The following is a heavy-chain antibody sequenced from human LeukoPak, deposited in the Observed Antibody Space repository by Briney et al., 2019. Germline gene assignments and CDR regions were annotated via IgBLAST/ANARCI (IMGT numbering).Heavy chain of an antibody. Sequence: SETLSLTCTVSGGSISSSSYYWGWIRQPPGKGLEWIGSIYYSGSTYYNPSLKSRVTISVDTSKNQFSLKLSSVTAADTAVYYCARTLYYYDSSGYYYGDAFDIWGQGTMVTVSS. D-gene: IGHD3-22*01. CDR3: ARTLYYYDSSGYYYGDAFDI. CDR2: IYYSGST. J-gene: IGHJ3*02. CDR1: GGSISSSSYY. V-gene: IGHV4-39*01.